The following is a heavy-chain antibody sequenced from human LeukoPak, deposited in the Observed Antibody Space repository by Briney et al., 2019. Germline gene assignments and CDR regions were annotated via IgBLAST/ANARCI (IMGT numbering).Heavy chain of an antibody. D-gene: IGHD3-10*01. Sequence: RTGGSLRLSCAASGFTFSSYAMSWVRQAPGKGLGWVSAISGSGGSTYYADSVKGRFTIPRDNSKNTLYLQMNSLRAEDTAVYYCAKDRGYYYGSGSYYNVLDYWGQGTLVTVSS. V-gene: IGHV3-23*01. CDR1: GFTFSSYA. CDR2: ISGSGGST. CDR3: AKDRGYYYGSGSYYNVLDY. J-gene: IGHJ4*02.